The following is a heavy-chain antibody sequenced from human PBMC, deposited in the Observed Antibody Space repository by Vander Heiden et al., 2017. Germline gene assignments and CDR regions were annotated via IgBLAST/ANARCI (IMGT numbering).Heavy chain of an antibody. V-gene: IGHV3-9*01. CDR1: GFTFDHYA. CDR2: ISWNSGSI. D-gene: IGHD6-19*01. Sequence: EVQLVESAGGLVQPGRSLRLSCAASGFTFDHYAMHCVRHAPGQGLEWVSGISWNSGSIGYADSVKGRFTMSRDNAKTSLYLQMNSLSAEDTALYYCAKDISRIAVAVLNWFDPWGQGTLVTVSS. CDR3: AKDISRIAVAVLNWFDP. J-gene: IGHJ5*02.